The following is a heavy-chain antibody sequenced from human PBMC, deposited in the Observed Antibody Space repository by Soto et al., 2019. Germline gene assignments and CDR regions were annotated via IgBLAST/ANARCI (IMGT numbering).Heavy chain of an antibody. J-gene: IGHJ6*03. V-gene: IGHV4-34*01. CDR1: GGSFSGYY. Sequence: PSETLSLSCAVYGGSFSGYYWSWIRQPPGKGLEWIGEINHSGSTNYNPSLKSRVTISVDTSKNQFSLKLSSVTAADTAVYYCAGGSYSYYHYYMAVWGKGTTVTVSS. D-gene: IGHD1-26*01. CDR3: AGGSYSYYHYYMAV. CDR2: INHSGST.